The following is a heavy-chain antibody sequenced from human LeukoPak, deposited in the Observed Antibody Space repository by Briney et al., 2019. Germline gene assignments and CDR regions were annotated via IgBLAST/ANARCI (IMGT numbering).Heavy chain of an antibody. CDR2: INPNSGGT. J-gene: IGHJ4*02. CDR3: ASTKSATGTIGY. CDR1: GYTFTGYY. V-gene: IGHV1-2*02. D-gene: IGHD1-7*01. Sequence: ASVKVSCKASGYTFTGYYMHWVRQAPGQGLEWMGWINPNSGGTNYAQKFQGRATMTRDTSISTAYMELSRLRSDDTAVYYCASTKSATGTIGYWGQGTLVTVSS.